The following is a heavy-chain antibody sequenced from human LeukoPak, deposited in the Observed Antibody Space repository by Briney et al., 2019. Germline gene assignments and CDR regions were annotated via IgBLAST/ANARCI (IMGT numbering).Heavy chain of an antibody. Sequence: PGGSLRLSCAASAFTFSSNSMNWVRQPPGKGLEWLSYISSSSSIIYYADSVKGRFTFSRDNAKNSLYLQMNSLRAEDTAVYYCAKEGLMVGGGYYFDYWGQGTLVTVSS. CDR1: AFTFSSNS. CDR3: AKEGLMVGGGYYFDY. CDR2: ISSSSSII. J-gene: IGHJ4*02. V-gene: IGHV3-48*04. D-gene: IGHD2-8*02.